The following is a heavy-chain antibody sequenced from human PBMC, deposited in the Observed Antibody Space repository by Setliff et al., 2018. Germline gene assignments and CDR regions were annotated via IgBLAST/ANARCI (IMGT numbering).Heavy chain of an antibody. CDR1: GGSISSINYY. CDR3: ARLGRSPTSARWYYMDV. D-gene: IGHD1-26*01. CDR2: IYYSGNT. J-gene: IGHJ6*03. V-gene: IGHV4-39*01. Sequence: SETLSLTCTVSGGSISSINYYGGWIRQPPGKGLEYTGSIYYSGNTYYNASLRSRVTLSVDTSKNQFSLRLTSVTAADTAAYYCARLGRSPTSARWYYMDVWGKGTTVTVSS.